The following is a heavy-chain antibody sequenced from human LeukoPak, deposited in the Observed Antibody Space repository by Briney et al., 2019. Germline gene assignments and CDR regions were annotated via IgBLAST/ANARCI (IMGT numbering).Heavy chain of an antibody. CDR1: GDSVSSNSAA. V-gene: IGHV6-1*01. CDR2: TYYRSKWYN. J-gene: IGHJ6*03. D-gene: IGHD6-13*01. CDR3: ARGLSSSWSSYYYYMDV. Sequence: SQTLSLTCAISGDSVSSNSAAWNWIRQSPSRGLEWLGRTYYRSKWYNDYAVSVKSRITINPDTSKNQFSLQLNSVTPEDTAVYYCARGLSSSWSSYYYYMDVWGKGTTVTISS.